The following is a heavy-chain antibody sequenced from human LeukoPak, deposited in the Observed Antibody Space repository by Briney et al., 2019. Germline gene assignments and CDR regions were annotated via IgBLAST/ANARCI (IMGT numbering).Heavy chain of an antibody. J-gene: IGHJ4*02. CDR3: TTRWRGTKDY. D-gene: IGHD4-23*01. Sequence: WIRQPPGKGLEWVGRIKSKTDGGTTDYAAPVKGRFTISRDDSKNTLYLQMNSLKTEDTAVYYCTTRWRGTKDYWGQGTLVTVSS. CDR2: IKSKTDGGTT. V-gene: IGHV3-15*07.